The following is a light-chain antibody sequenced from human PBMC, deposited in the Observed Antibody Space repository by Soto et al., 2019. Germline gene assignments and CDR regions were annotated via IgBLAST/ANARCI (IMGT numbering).Light chain of an antibody. Sequence: ESVLTQSPATLSLSPGERATLSCRASQSVGSYLAWYQQKPGQAPRVLIYDASNRVTGIPARFSGSGSGTDFTLTISSLDPEDFAGYYCQQRSSWPLTFCGGTKVEIK. V-gene: IGKV3-11*01. CDR3: QQRSSWPLT. CDR1: QSVGSY. CDR2: DAS. J-gene: IGKJ4*01.